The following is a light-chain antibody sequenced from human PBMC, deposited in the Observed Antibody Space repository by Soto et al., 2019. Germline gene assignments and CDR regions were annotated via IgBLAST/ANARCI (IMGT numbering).Light chain of an antibody. Sequence: QSVLTQAPSASGTPGQRITISCSGRSSNIGSNTVNWYQQLPGTAPKLLIYSNNQRPSGVPDRFSGSKSGTSASLAISGLQSEDEADYYCAAWDDSLNGYVFGTGTKLTVL. CDR2: SNN. CDR1: SSNIGSNT. V-gene: IGLV1-44*01. CDR3: AAWDDSLNGYV. J-gene: IGLJ1*01.